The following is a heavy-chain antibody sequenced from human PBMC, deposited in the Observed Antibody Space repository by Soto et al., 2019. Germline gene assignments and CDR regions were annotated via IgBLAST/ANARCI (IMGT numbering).Heavy chain of an antibody. CDR1: GYTFTSYD. V-gene: IGHV1-8*01. J-gene: IGHJ6*03. CDR3: ARAKGRTKTYYYGSGSYWRYYYMDV. Sequence: ASVKVSCKASGYTFTSYDINWVRQATGQGLEWMGWMNPNSGNTGYAQKFQGRVTMTRNTSISTAYMELSSLRSEDTAVYYCARAKGRTKTYYYGSGSYWRYYYMDVWGKGTTVTVSS. CDR2: MNPNSGNT. D-gene: IGHD3-10*01.